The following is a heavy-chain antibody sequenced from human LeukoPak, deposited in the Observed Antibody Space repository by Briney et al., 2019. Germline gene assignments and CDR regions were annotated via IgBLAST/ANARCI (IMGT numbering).Heavy chain of an antibody. CDR2: ISRSGGST. Sequence: GGSLRLSCAASGFTFRNYAMRWVRQAPGKGLEWVSSISRSGGSTFYADSVKGRFTISRDNSKNTLYLQMNSLRAEDTAVYYCARDPGSGYEEHFDYWGQGTLVTVSS. D-gene: IGHD5-12*01. CDR3: ARDPGSGYEEHFDY. J-gene: IGHJ4*02. CDR1: GFTFRNYA. V-gene: IGHV3-23*01.